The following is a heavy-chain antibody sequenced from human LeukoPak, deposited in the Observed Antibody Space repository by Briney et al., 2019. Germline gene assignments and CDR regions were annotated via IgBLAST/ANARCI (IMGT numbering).Heavy chain of an antibody. CDR2: IYYKGIT. D-gene: IGHD3-10*01. Sequence: SETLSLTCAVFGGSISSYYWIWIRKPPGKGLEGIGYIYYKGITNYNRSLKSRVTISVATSKNQFSLKLSSVTAADTAVYYCAREDQPMVRPILNWFDPWGQGTLVTVSS. CDR1: GGSISSYY. CDR3: AREDQPMVRPILNWFDP. V-gene: IGHV4-59*12. J-gene: IGHJ5*02.